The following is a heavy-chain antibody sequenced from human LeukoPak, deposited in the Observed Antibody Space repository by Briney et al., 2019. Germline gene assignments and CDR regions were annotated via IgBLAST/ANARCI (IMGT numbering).Heavy chain of an antibody. V-gene: IGHV3-53*01. CDR2: IYSGGST. CDR1: GFTVSTYY. D-gene: IGHD2-2*01. CDR3: ARGLGYCTSTTCLLSFDY. Sequence: QAGGSLRLSCAASGFTVSTYYMTWVRQAPGKGLECVSVIYSGGSTYYADSVKGRFTVSRDNSKNTLYLQMNSLRAEDTAMYYCARGLGYCTSTTCLLSFDYWGQGTLVTVSS. J-gene: IGHJ4*02.